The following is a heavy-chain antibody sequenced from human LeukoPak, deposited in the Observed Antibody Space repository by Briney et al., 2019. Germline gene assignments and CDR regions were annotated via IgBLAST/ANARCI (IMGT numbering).Heavy chain of an antibody. J-gene: IGHJ4*02. CDR2: ISGSGGST. V-gene: IGHV3-23*01. CDR3: ANLITMVRGNFDY. D-gene: IGHD3-10*01. CDR1: GFTFSSYA. Sequence: GGSLRLSCAASGFTFSSYAMSWVRQAPGKGLEWVSAISGSGGSTYYADSVKGRFTISRDNSKNTLYLQMNSLRAEDTAVYYCANLITMVRGNFDYWSQGTLVTVSS.